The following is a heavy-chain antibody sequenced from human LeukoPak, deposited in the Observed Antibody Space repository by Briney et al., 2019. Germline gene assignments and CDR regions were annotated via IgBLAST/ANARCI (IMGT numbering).Heavy chain of an antibody. Sequence: ASVNVSCKASGYTFTSYYMHWVRQAPGQGLEWMGLINPSGGSTSYAQKFQGRVTMTRDTSTSTVYMELSSLRSEDTAVYYCVPMVRGVLKTWGQGTLVTVSS. CDR2: INPSGGST. CDR3: VPMVRGVLKT. CDR1: GYTFTSYY. J-gene: IGHJ5*02. D-gene: IGHD3-10*01. V-gene: IGHV1-46*01.